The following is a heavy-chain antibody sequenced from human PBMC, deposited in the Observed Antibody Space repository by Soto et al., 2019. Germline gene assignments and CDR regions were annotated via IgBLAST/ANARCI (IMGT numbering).Heavy chain of an antibody. D-gene: IGHD3-16*01. Sequence: GGSLRLSCAASGFTFSNYWMSWVRQAPGKGLEWVANIKQDGSEKWYVDSVKGRFTISRDNAKKSLFLQMNSLRVEDTAVYYCGGGDYEENSVPLSLAFNEWGKGTMFT. V-gene: IGHV3-7*04. CDR3: GGGDYEENSVPLSLAFNE. CDR2: IKQDGSEK. J-gene: IGHJ3*01. CDR1: GFTFSNYW.